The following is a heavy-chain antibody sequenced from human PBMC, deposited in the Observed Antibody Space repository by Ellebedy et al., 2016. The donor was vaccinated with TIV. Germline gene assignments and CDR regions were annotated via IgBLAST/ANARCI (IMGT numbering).Heavy chain of an antibody. Sequence: AASVKVSCKASGYSFTSHGISWVRQAPGQGLQWMGWVTAYNRDTYYAQNFQGRVTFTTDTSSSTAYMDLRSLRSDDTGVYYWARGAMALSWGQGTLVTVSS. D-gene: IGHD5-24*01. V-gene: IGHV1-18*01. CDR2: VTAYNRDT. J-gene: IGHJ5*02. CDR3: ARGAMALS. CDR1: GYSFTSHG.